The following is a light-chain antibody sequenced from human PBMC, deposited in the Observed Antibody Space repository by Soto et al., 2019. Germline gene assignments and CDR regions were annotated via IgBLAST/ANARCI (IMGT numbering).Light chain of an antibody. Sequence: EIVLTQSPGTLSLSPGERATLSCRVSQSVGGNYLAWYQQKPGQAPRLLVYAASTRATGIPDRFSGSGSRTDFSLTISRLEPEDFAVYYCQQYGSSLRTFGQGTKLEIK. CDR2: AAS. CDR1: QSVGGNY. J-gene: IGKJ2*01. CDR3: QQYGSSLRT. V-gene: IGKV3-20*01.